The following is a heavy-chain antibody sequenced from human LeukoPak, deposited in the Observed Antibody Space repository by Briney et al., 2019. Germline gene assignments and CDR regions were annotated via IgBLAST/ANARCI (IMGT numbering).Heavy chain of an antibody. Sequence: GASVKVSCKASGYTFTSYYMHWVRQAPGQGLEWMGIINPSGGSTSYAQKFQGRVTMTRDMSTSTVYMELSSLRSEDTAVYYCARMPLGSEDYSNYSPPFDYWGQGTLVTVSS. CDR1: GYTFTSYY. CDR2: INPSGGST. D-gene: IGHD4-11*01. V-gene: IGHV1-46*01. CDR3: ARMPLGSEDYSNYSPPFDY. J-gene: IGHJ4*02.